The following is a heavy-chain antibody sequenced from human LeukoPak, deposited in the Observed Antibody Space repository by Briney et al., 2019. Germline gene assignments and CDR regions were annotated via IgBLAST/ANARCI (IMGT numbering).Heavy chain of an antibody. CDR3: ARDSSGYYY. CDR1: GGSISSYY. J-gene: IGHJ4*02. CDR2: IYYSGST. Sequence: SETLSLTCTVSGGSISSYYWSWIRQPPGKGLEWIGSIYYSGSTYYNPSLKSRVTISVDTSKNQFSLKLSSVTAADTAVYYCARDSSGYYYWGQGTLVTVSS. D-gene: IGHD3-22*01. V-gene: IGHV4-59*12.